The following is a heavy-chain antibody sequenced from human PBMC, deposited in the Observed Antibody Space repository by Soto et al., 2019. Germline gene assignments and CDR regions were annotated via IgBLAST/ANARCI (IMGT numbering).Heavy chain of an antibody. D-gene: IGHD3-22*01. CDR2: IYYSGST. J-gene: IGHJ5*02. Sequence: SETLSLTCTVSGGSISSGSYYWSWIRQPPGKGLEWIGYIYYSGSTNYNPSLKSRVTISVDTSKNQFSLKLSSVTAADTAVYYCARGRYYYDSSGYYHWGQGTLVTVSS. V-gene: IGHV4-61*01. CDR1: GGSISSGSYY. CDR3: ARGRYYYDSSGYYH.